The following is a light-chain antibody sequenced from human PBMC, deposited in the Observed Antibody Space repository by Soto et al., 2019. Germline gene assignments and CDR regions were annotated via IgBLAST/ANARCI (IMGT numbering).Light chain of an antibody. V-gene: IGLV2-14*01. CDR3: SSYTSSSSLAV. CDR1: SSDVGGYNY. J-gene: IGLJ2*01. Sequence: QSALTQPASVSGSPGQSITISCTGTSSDVGGYNYVSWYQQDPGKAPKLMIYDVNNRPSGVSNRFSGSKSGNTDSLTSSGLQAEDEAYYYCSSYTSSSSLAVFGGGTKLTVL. CDR2: DVN.